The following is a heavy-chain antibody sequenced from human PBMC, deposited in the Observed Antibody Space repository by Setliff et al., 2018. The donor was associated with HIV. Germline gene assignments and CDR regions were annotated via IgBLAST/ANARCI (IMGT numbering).Heavy chain of an antibody. CDR1: GFTFSNYE. CDR2: ITGSGDTI. CDR3: AREATPRHSSGWVYFDY. Sequence: GGSLRLSCAASGFTFSNYEMSWVRQAPGKGPEWVSYITGSGDTIYYADSVKGRFTMSRDNAKDSVYLQMNTLRVEDTAVYYCAREATPRHSSGWVYFDYWGQGMMVTV. J-gene: IGHJ4*02. D-gene: IGHD6-19*01. V-gene: IGHV3-48*03.